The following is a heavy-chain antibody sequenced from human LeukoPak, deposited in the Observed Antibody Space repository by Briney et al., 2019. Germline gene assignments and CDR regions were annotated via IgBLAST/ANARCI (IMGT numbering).Heavy chain of an antibody. D-gene: IGHD6-6*01. Sequence: SETLSLTCTVSGGSISSGGYYWSWLRQPPGKGLEWIGYIYHSGSTYYNPSLKSRVTISVDRSKNQFSLKLSSVTAADTAVYYCASIAASYYMDVWGKGTTVTVSS. CDR1: GGSISSGGYY. CDR2: IYHSGST. J-gene: IGHJ6*03. V-gene: IGHV4-30-2*01. CDR3: ASIAASYYMDV.